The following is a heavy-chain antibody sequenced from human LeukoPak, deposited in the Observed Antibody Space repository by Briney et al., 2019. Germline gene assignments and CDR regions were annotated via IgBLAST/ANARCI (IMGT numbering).Heavy chain of an antibody. Sequence: PSETLSLTCAVYGGSFSGYYWSWLRQPPGKGLEWFGEINHSGSTNYNPSLKSRVTISVDTSKNQFSLRLSSVNAADTAVYYCARHQYYYDSSGYYLDYWGQGTLVTVSS. CDR3: ARHQYYYDSSGYYLDY. J-gene: IGHJ4*02. CDR2: INHSGST. CDR1: GGSFSGYY. D-gene: IGHD3-22*01. V-gene: IGHV4-34*01.